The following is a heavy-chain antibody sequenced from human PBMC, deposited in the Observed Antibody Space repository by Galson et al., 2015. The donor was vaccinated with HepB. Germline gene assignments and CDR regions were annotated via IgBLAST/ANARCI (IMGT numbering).Heavy chain of an antibody. CDR3: ARAKGRGWELLGPSDY. CDR2: ISSSSSYI. CDR1: GFTFSSYS. J-gene: IGHJ4*02. V-gene: IGHV3-21*01. D-gene: IGHD2-15*01. Sequence: SLRLSCAASGFTFSSYSMNWVRQAPGKGLEWVSSISSSSSYIYYADSVKGRFTISRDNAKNSLYLQMNSLRAEDTAVYYCARAKGRGWELLGPSDYWGQGTLVTVSS.